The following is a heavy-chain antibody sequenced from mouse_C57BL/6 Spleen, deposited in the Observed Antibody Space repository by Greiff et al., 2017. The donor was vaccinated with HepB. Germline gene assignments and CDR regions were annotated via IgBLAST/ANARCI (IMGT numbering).Heavy chain of an antibody. CDR2: ISSGGSYT. CDR3: ARLEGGFDY. Sequence: EVKVVESGGDLVKPGGSLKLSCAASGFTFSSYGMSWVRQTPDKRLEWVATISSGGSYTYYPDSVKGRFTISRDNAKNTLYLQMSSLKSEDTAMYYCARLEGGFDYWGQGTTLTVSS. J-gene: IGHJ2*01. CDR1: GFTFSSYG. V-gene: IGHV5-6*01. D-gene: IGHD3-3*01.